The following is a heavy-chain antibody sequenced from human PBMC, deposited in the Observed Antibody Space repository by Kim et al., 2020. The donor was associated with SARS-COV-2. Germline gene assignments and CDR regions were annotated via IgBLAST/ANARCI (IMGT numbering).Heavy chain of an antibody. CDR1: GFYFTSFV. Sequence: GGSLRLSCAASGFYFTSFVMTWVRQAPGKGLEWVSTISRSGDTTYYTDSVKGRFTISRDNSKNVLYLQMNSLRAEDTALYYCARDDGGVELSSAYYWGQG. CDR3: ARDDGGVELSSAYY. V-gene: IGHV3-23*01. D-gene: IGHD3-16*01. J-gene: IGHJ4*02. CDR2: ISRSGDTT.